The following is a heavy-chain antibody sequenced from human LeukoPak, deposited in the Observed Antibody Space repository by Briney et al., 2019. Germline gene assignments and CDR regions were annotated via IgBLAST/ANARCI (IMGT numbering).Heavy chain of an antibody. CDR3: ARDEAEQYCTNGVCYQTYYFDY. D-gene: IGHD2-8*01. J-gene: IGHJ4*02. CDR1: GFTFSSYA. CDR2: ISYDGSNK. V-gene: IGHV3-30*04. Sequence: GGSLRLSCAASGFTFSSYAMHWVRQAPGKGLEWVAVISYDGSNKYYADSVKGRFTISRDNSKNTLYLQMNSLRAEDTAVYYCARDEAEQYCTNGVCYQTYYFDYWGQGTLVSVSS.